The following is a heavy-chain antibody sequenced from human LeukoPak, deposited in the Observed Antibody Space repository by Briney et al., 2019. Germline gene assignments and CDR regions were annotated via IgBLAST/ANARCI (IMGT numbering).Heavy chain of an antibody. J-gene: IGHJ6*02. CDR2: ISYDGSNK. D-gene: IGHD3-10*01. V-gene: IGHV3-30-3*01. CDR3: ARESITMVRGAIYYYYGMDV. CDR1: GFTFSSYA. Sequence: GRSLRLSCAASGFTFSSYAMHWVRQAPGKGLEWVAVISYDGSNKYYADSVKGRFTISRDNSKNTLYLQMNSLRAEDTAVYYCARESITMVRGAIYYYYGMDVWGQGTTVTVSS.